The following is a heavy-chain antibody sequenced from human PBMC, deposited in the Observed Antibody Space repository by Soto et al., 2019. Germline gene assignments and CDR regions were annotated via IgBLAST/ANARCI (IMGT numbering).Heavy chain of an antibody. CDR3: ARGPYYDLIWNYYYMDV. D-gene: IGHD3-16*01. J-gene: IGHJ6*03. CDR1: GGSISGHY. CDR2: MYYSGST. Sequence: QVQLQESGPGLVKPSETLSLSCSVSGGSISGHYWSWVRQTPGKGLEWIGYMYYSGSTNYNPSLTSRGTLSVDTSKNHFSLRLTSVTAADTAVYYCARGPYYDLIWNYYYMDVWGKGTTVTVSS. V-gene: IGHV4-59*08.